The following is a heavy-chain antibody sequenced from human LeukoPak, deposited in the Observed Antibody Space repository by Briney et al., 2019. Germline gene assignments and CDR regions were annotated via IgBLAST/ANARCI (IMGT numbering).Heavy chain of an antibody. D-gene: IGHD2-21*01. CDR2: IYYTGSF. Sequence: SETLSLTCTVSSGSVSSGSYYWSWIRQPPGTGLEWIGYIYYTGSFNYNPSLKSRVTISLDTSKNQFSLKLSSVTAADAAVYYCARGGPNSRSHLWGQGTLVTVSS. V-gene: IGHV4-61*01. CDR1: SGSVSSGSYY. J-gene: IGHJ5*02. CDR3: ARGGPNSRSHL.